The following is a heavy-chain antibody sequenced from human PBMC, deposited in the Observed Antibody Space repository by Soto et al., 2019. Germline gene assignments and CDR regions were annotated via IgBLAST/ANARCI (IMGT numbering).Heavy chain of an antibody. D-gene: IGHD3-3*01. CDR1: GGTFSSYA. J-gene: IGHJ6*02. CDR3: ARSNDFWSGPMDV. CDR2: IIPIFGTA. Sequence: SVKVSCKASGGTFSSYAISCVRQAPGQGLEWMGGIIPIFGTANYAQKFQGRVTITADESTSTAYMELSSLRSEDTAVYYCARSNDFWSGPMDVWGQGTTVTVSS. V-gene: IGHV1-69*13.